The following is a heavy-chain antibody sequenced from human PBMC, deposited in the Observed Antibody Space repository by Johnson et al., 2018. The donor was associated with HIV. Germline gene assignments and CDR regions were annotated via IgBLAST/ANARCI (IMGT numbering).Heavy chain of an antibody. CDR3: ARERYGSQAIDAFDI. Sequence: QVQLVESGGGVVQSGRSMIVSCAASGFTFSRYAMHWVRQAPGKGLEWVAVISYHGSNKYYADSVKGRFTISRDNSKNTLYLQMNSLRTEDTAVYYCARERYGSQAIDAFDIWGQGTLVTVSS. D-gene: IGHD2-15*01. CDR2: ISYHGSNK. J-gene: IGHJ3*02. CDR1: GFTFSRYA. V-gene: IGHV3-30-3*01.